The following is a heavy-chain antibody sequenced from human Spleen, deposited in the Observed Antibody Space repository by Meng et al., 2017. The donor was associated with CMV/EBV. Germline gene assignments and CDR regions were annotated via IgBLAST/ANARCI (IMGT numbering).Heavy chain of an antibody. D-gene: IGHD3-3*01. V-gene: IGHV4-34*01. CDR3: ARKLEYLLYFDY. CDR2: INHGGST. Sequence: SETLSLTCTVYGGSFSPYDWSWIRQSPGKGLEWIGKINHGGSTFYNPSLKSRVTISLDMSKNQFSLGLTSVTAADTAVYYCARKLEYLLYFDYWGQGALVTVSS. J-gene: IGHJ4*02. CDR1: GGSFSPYD.